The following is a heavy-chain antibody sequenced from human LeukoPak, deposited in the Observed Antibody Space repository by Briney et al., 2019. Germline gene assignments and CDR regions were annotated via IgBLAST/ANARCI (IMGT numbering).Heavy chain of an antibody. CDR3: AKGGSITMVRGAFDY. D-gene: IGHD3-10*01. Sequence: GGSLRLSCAASGFTFSSYAMNWVRQAPGKGLEWVSAITDSGDSTYYADSVKGRFTISRDNPKNTLYLQMNSLRAEDTAVYYCAKGGSITMVRGAFDYWGQGTLVTVSS. CDR2: ITDSGDST. V-gene: IGHV3-23*01. CDR1: GFTFSSYA. J-gene: IGHJ4*02.